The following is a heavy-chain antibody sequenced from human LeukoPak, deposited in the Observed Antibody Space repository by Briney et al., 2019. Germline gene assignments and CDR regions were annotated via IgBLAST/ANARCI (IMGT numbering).Heavy chain of an antibody. CDR3: AREASSSAAAQRRNWFDP. CDR2: INHSGST. V-gene: IGHV4-34*01. CDR1: GGSFSGYY. D-gene: IGHD6-13*01. Sequence: SETLSLTCAVYGGSFSGYYWSWIRQPPGKGLEWIGEINHSGSTNHNPSLKGRVTISVDTSKNQFSLKLSSVTAADTAVYYCAREASSSAAAQRRNWFDPWGQGTLVTVSS. J-gene: IGHJ5*02.